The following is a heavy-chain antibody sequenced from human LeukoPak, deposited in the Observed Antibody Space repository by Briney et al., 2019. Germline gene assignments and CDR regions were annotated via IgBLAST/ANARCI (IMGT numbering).Heavy chain of an antibody. Sequence: PGGSLRLSCAASGFTFSDYYMSWIRQAPGKGLEWVSYISSSSTIYYADSVKGRFTISRDNAKNSLYLQMNSLRAEDTAVYYCAREFRSGITMVRGVTPHDYWGQGTLVTVSS. CDR3: AREFRSGITMVRGVTPHDY. V-gene: IGHV3-11*04. D-gene: IGHD3-10*01. CDR2: ISSSSTI. CDR1: GFTFSDYY. J-gene: IGHJ4*02.